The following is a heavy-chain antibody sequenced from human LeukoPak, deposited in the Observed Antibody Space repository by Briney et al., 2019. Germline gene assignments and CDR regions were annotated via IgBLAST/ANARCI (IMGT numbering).Heavy chain of an antibody. D-gene: IGHD3-10*01. CDR2: IIPILDIA. V-gene: IGHV1-69*04. Sequence: SVKVSCKASGGTFSSYAISWVRQAPGQGLECMGRIIPILDIATYAQKFQGRVTITADKSTITAYMELSSLSSEDTAVYYCARDQGVTDPPPYGLDVWGQGTTVTVSS. J-gene: IGHJ6*02. CDR1: GGTFSSYA. CDR3: ARDQGVTDPPPYGLDV.